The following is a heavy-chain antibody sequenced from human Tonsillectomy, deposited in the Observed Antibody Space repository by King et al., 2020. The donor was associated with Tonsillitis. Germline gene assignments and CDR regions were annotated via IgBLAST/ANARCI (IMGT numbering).Heavy chain of an antibody. J-gene: IGHJ6*02. CDR1: GFTFSNAW. V-gene: IGHV3-15*01. D-gene: IGHD2-15*01. CDR3: TNPRVGYCSGGSCYVADSEWYCYYGMDV. Sequence: VQLVESGGGLVKPGGSLRLSCAASGFTFSNAWMSWVRQAPGKGLEWVGRIKSKTDGGTTDYAAPVKGRFPISRDDSKNTLYLQMNSLKTEDTAVYYCTNPRVGYCSGGSCYVADSEWYCYYGMDVWGQGTTVTVSS. CDR2: IKSKTDGGTT.